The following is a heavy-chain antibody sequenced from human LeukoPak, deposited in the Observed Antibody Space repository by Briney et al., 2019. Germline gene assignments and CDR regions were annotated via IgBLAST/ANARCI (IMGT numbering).Heavy chain of an antibody. CDR3: ARDKAYCSGGSCYSVLDY. V-gene: IGHV3-30-3*01. CDR1: GFTFSSYA. CDR2: ISYDGSNK. Sequence: PGGSLRLSCAASGFTFSSYAMHWVRQAPGKGLEWVAVISYDGSNKYYADSVKGRFTISRDNSKNTLYLRMNSLRAEDTAVYYCARDKAYCSGGSCYSVLDYWGQGTLVTVSS. J-gene: IGHJ4*02. D-gene: IGHD2-15*01.